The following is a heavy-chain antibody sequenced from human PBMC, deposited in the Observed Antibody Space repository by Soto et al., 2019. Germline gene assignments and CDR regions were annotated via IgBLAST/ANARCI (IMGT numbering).Heavy chain of an antibody. CDR2: IIPILGIA. CDR1: GGTFSSYT. D-gene: IGHD2-2*01. V-gene: IGHV1-69*02. Sequence: SVKVSCKASGGTFSSYTISWVRQAPGQELEWMGRIIPILGIANYAQKFQGRVTITADKSTSTAYMELSSLRSEDTAVYYCARGHRYCSSTSCQTGWFDPWGQGTLVTVSS. CDR3: ARGHRYCSSTSCQTGWFDP. J-gene: IGHJ5*02.